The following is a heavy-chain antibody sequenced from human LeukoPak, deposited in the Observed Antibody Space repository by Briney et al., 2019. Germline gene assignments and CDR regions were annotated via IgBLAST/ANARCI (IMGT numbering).Heavy chain of an antibody. J-gene: IGHJ4*02. V-gene: IGHV3-33*01. CDR3: ARSWTQYYFDY. D-gene: IGHD3/OR15-3a*01. CDR2: IWYDGSKE. CDR1: GFTFTKYG. Sequence: GGSLRLSCAASGFTFTKYGLHWVRPAPGKGLEWVAVIWYDGSKEYYADSVKGRFTISRDNSKNTLYLHMNSLRAEDTAVYYCARSWTQYYFDYWGQGTLVTVSS.